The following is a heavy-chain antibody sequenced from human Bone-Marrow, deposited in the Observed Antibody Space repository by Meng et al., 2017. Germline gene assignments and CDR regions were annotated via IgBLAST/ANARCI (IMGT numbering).Heavy chain of an antibody. CDR2: IIPIFGTA. Sequence: QGLLVQAGVEVKKPGSSVKVSCKASGGTFSSYAISWVRQAPGQGLEWMGGIIPIFGTANYAQKFQGRVTITADESTSTAYMELSSLRSEDTAVYYCARVAAGTSIYFDYWGQGTLVTVSS. CDR3: ARVAAGTSIYFDY. V-gene: IGHV1-69*01. CDR1: GGTFSSYA. D-gene: IGHD6-13*01. J-gene: IGHJ4*02.